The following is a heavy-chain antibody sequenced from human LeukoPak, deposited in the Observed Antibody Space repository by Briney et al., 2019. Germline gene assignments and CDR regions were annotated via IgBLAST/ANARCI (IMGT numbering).Heavy chain of an antibody. V-gene: IGHV4-34*01. D-gene: IGHD3-22*01. J-gene: IGHJ4*02. CDR3: ASLNPPSGYYNETDY. CDR1: GGSFSGYY. CDR2: INHSGST. Sequence: SETLSLTCAVYGGSFSGYYWSWIRQPPGKGLEWIGEINHSGSTNYNPSLKSRVTISVDTSKNQFSLKLSSVTAADTAVYYCASLNPPSGYYNETDYWGQGPLSPSPQ.